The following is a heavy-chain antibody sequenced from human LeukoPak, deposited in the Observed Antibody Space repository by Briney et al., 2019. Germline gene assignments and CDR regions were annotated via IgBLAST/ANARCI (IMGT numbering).Heavy chain of an antibody. CDR2: IYSSGST. CDR3: ARTSARGAQFDY. J-gene: IGHJ4*02. D-gene: IGHD3-10*01. CDR1: GGSIISYY. V-gene: IGHV4-4*07. Sequence: SETLSLPCSVSGGSIISYYWSWIRQPAGKGLEWIGRIYSSGSTNYNPSLQTRVTMSLDTSKNQFSLNLTTVTAADTAVYYCARTSARGAQFDYWGQGTLVTVSS.